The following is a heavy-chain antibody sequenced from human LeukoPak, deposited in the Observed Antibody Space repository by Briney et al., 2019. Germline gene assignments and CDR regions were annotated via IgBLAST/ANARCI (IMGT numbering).Heavy chain of an antibody. CDR3: ARGASSAYYFDY. V-gene: IGHV3-30*04. D-gene: IGHD6-19*01. Sequence: PGGSLRLSCAASGFTFSSYAMHWVRQAPGKGLEWVAVISYDGSNKYYADSVKGRFTISRDNSKNTLYLQMNSLRAEDTAVYYCARGASSAYYFDYWGQGTLVTVSS. CDR2: ISYDGSNK. J-gene: IGHJ4*02. CDR1: GFTFSSYA.